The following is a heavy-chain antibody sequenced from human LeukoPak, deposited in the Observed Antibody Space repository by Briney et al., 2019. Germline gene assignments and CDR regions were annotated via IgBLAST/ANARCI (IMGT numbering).Heavy chain of an antibody. CDR3: ARDQGDIVATAFDY. J-gene: IGHJ4*02. Sequence: GASVKVSRKASGYTFTSYAMHWVRQAPGQRLEWMGWINAGNGNTKYSQKFQGRVTITRDTSASTAYMELSSLRSEDTAVYYCARDQGDIVATAFDYWGQGTLVTVSS. CDR1: GYTFTSYA. D-gene: IGHD5-12*01. CDR2: INAGNGNT. V-gene: IGHV1-3*01.